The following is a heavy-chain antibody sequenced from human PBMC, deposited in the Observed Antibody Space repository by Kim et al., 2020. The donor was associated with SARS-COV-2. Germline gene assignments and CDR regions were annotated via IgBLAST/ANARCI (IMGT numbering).Heavy chain of an antibody. J-gene: IGHJ4*02. D-gene: IGHD2-15*01. CDR3: ARGGGRDGYNPLDYWGHRDGYNPLDS. CDR2: MSYSGST. Sequence: SETLSLTCTVSGASISSYYWSWIRQPPGKGLEWLGFMSYSGSTNYNPSLKSRITITIDTSKNKVSLKVSSVSAADTAVYYCARGGGRDGYNPLDYWGHRDGYNPLDSWGQGTLVTVSS. V-gene: IGHV4-59*01. CDR1: GASISSYY.